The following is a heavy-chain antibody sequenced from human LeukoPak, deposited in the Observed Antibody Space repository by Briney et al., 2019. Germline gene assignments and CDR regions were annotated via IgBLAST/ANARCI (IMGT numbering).Heavy chain of an antibody. V-gene: IGHV1-2*02. CDR2: INPNSGGT. J-gene: IGHJ6*03. CDR3: ARDTKYSSSWYNYYCYMDV. Sequence: GASVKVSCKASGYTFTGYYIHWVRQAPGQGLEWMGWINPNSGGTNYAQKFQGRVTMTRDTSISTAYMELSRLRSDDTAVYYCARDTKYSSSWYNYYCYMDVWGKGTTVTVSS. CDR1: GYTFTGYY. D-gene: IGHD6-13*01.